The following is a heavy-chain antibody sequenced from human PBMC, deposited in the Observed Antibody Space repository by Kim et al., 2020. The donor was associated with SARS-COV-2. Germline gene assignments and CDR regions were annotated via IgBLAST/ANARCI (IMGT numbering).Heavy chain of an antibody. V-gene: IGHV3-43*01. J-gene: IGHJ4*02. CDR3: AKEGSSSWADYFDY. Sequence: ADSVKGRFTISRDNSKNSLYLQMNSLRTEDTALYYCAKEGSSSWADYFDYWGQGTLVTVSS. D-gene: IGHD6-13*01.